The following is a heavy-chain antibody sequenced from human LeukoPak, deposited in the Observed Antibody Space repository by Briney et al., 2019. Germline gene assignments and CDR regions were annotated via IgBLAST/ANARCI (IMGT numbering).Heavy chain of an antibody. Sequence: GGSLRLSYAASGFTFSSYSMNWIRQAPGKGLEWVSSISSSSSYIYYADSVKGRFTISRDNAKNSLYLQMNGLRAEDTAVYYCARDYCSGGGCYFTYFDYWGQGTLVTVS. CDR3: ARDYCSGGGCYFTYFDY. CDR1: GFTFSSYS. V-gene: IGHV3-21*01. CDR2: ISSSSSYI. D-gene: IGHD2-15*01. J-gene: IGHJ4*02.